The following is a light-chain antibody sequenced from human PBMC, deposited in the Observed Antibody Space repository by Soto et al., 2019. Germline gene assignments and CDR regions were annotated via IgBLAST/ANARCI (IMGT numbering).Light chain of an antibody. CDR2: DND. Sequence: QSVLTQPPSVSAAPGQRVIISCSGSSTNIGDNYVSWYQHLPGTAPNLVVYDNDRRPSELPGRFSGSKSGTSATLVITGLQTGDEADYYCGTWDDSLVSYVFGARTKVTVL. CDR1: STNIGDNY. CDR3: GTWDDSLVSYV. J-gene: IGLJ1*01. V-gene: IGLV1-51*01.